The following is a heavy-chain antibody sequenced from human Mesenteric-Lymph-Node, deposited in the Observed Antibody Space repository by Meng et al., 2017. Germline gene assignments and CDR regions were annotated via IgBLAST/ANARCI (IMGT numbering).Heavy chain of an antibody. V-gene: IGHV3-23*01. D-gene: IGHD4-23*01. CDR2: ISGSGGST. J-gene: IGHJ4*02. CDR1: GFSISDAY. CDR3: AKDVKNGGNAFHY. Sequence: GESLKISCAASGFSISDAYMSWVRQAPGKGLEWVSAISGSGGSTYYADSVKGRFTISRDNSKNTLYLQMNSLRAEDTAVYYCAKDVKNGGNAFHYWGQGTLVTVSS.